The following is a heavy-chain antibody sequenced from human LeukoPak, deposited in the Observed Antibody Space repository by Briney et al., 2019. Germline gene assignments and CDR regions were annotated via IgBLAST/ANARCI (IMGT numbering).Heavy chain of an antibody. J-gene: IGHJ4*02. CDR2: IYYSGST. V-gene: IGHV4-59*08. CDR1: GGSISSYY. CDR3: ASEYCSGGSCYPYYFDY. D-gene: IGHD2-15*01. Sequence: QASETLSLTCTVSGGSISSYYWSWIRQPPGKGLEWIGYIYYSGSTNYNPSLKSRVTISVDTSKNQFSLKLSSVTAADTAVYYCASEYCSGGSCYPYYFDYWGQGTLVTVSS.